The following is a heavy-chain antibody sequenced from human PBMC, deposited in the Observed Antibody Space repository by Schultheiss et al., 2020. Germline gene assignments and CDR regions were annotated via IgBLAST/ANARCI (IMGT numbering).Heavy chain of an antibody. J-gene: IGHJ6*02. CDR2: INHSGST. Sequence: SETLSLTCAVYGGSFSGYYWSWIRQPPGKGLEWIGEINHSGSTNYNPSLKSRVTISVDTSKNQFSLKLSSVTAADTAVYYCARGRAWRYGMDVWGQGTTVTVSS. CDR3: ARGRAWRYGMDV. CDR1: GGSFSGYY. D-gene: IGHD1-1*01. V-gene: IGHV4-34*01.